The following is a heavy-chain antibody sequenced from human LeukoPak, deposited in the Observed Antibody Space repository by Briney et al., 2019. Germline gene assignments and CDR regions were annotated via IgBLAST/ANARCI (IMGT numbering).Heavy chain of an antibody. CDR2: TSGYNGNT. CDR1: GYTFTSYG. Sequence: ASVKVSCKASGYTFTSYGISWVRQAPGQGLEWMGWTSGYNGNTNYAQKLQGRVTMTTDTSTSTAYMELRSLRSDDTAVYYCARDVEGTTDFDYWGQGTLVTVSS. CDR3: ARDVEGTTDFDY. D-gene: IGHD1-7*01. V-gene: IGHV1-18*01. J-gene: IGHJ4*02.